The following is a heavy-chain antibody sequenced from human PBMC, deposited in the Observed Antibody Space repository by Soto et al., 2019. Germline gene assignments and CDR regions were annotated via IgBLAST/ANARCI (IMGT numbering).Heavy chain of an antibody. CDR3: ASVVVGATRQTGSDH. CDR1: HDSITSGDYF. D-gene: IGHD2-15*01. V-gene: IGHV4-39*01. CDR2: VHSSGGT. J-gene: IGHJ4*02. Sequence: QLQDSGPGLVKPSETLSLTCTVSHDSITSGDYFWAWIRQPPGKGLEFIGSVHSSGGTYYSPSLKSRASISIDKSRNQFSLKLTSVNAGDTAVYFCASVVVGATRQTGSDHWGQGTLVTVS.